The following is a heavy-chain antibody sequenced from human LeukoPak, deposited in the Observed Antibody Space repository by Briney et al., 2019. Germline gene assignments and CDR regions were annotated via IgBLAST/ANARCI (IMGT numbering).Heavy chain of an antibody. V-gene: IGHV1-3*01. CDR2: ISAGNGNT. J-gene: IGHJ4*02. Sequence: GASVKVSCKASGYTFTSYAIHWVRQAPGQRLEWMGWISAGNGNTKYSQNFQGRVTITRDTSASTAYMELSSLRSEDTAVYYCARARRTSTVTTYYLDYWGQGTLVTVSS. CDR3: ARARRTSTVTTYYLDY. D-gene: IGHD4-17*01. CDR1: GYTFTSYA.